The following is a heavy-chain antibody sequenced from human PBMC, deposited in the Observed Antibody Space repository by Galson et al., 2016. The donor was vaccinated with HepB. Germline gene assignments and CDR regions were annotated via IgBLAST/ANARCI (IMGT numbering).Heavy chain of an antibody. CDR2: IYYTGST. D-gene: IGHD3-10*01. CDR3: ARMQSFGDPI. V-gene: IGHV4-59*01. J-gene: IGHJ4*02. Sequence: SETLSLTCTVSGGSFNSYYWTWIRQPPGKGLEWIGYIYYTGSTNYSPSLKSRVTISLDTSKNPFSLRLVSVTAADTAVYYCARMQSFGDPIWGQGTLVTVSS. CDR1: GGSFNSYY.